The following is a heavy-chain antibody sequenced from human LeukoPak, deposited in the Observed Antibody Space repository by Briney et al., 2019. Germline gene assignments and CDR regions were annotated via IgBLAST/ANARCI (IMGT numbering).Heavy chain of an antibody. V-gene: IGHV1-69*04. J-gene: IGHJ4*02. CDR2: IIPILGIA. D-gene: IGHD3-10*01. Sequence: SVKVSCKASGGTFSSYAISWVRQAPGQGLEWMGRIIPILGIANYAQKFQGRVTITADKSTSTAYMELSSLRSEDTAVYYCARALTYYYGSGSYYFNYWGQGTLVTVSS. CDR1: GGTFSSYA. CDR3: ARALTYYYGSGSYYFNY.